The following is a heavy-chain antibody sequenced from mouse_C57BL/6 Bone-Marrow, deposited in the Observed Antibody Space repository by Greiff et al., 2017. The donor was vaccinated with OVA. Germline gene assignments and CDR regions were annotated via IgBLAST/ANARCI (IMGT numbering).Heavy chain of an antibody. V-gene: IGHV1-78*01. Sequence: QVQLQQSDAELVKPGASVKISCKVSGYTFTDHTIHWMKQRPEQGLEWIGYIYPRDGSTKYNEKFKGKATLTADKSSSTAYMQLNSLTSEDSAVYFCAREGVYYGSSYEDYYAMDYWGQGTSVTVSS. CDR2: IYPRDGST. CDR3: AREGVYYGSSYEDYYAMDY. D-gene: IGHD1-1*01. J-gene: IGHJ4*01. CDR1: GYTFTDHT.